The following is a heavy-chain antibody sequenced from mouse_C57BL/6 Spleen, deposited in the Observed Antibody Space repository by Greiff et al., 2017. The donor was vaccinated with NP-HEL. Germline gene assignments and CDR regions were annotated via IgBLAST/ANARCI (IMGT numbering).Heavy chain of an antibody. CDR2: IWSGGST. J-gene: IGHJ1*03. CDR1: GFSLTSYG. V-gene: IGHV2-2*01. D-gene: IGHD1-1*01. CDR3: ARNEDYYGSSHWYFDV. Sequence: QVQLKESGPGLVQPSQSLSITCTVSGFSLTSYGVHWVRQSPGKGLEWLGVIWSGGSTDYNAAFISRLSISKDNSKSQVFFKMNSLQADDTAIYYCARNEDYYGSSHWYFDVWGTGTTVTVSS.